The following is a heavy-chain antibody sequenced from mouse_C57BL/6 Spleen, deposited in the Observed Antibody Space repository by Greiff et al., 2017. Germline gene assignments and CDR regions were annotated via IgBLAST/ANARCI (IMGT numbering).Heavy chain of an antibody. V-gene: IGHV1-69*01. CDR1: GYTFTSYW. J-gene: IGHJ3*01. D-gene: IGHD2-1*01. CDR3: ARRGGNWFAY. Sequence: QVQLQQPGAELVMPGASVKLSCKASGYTFTSYWMHWVKQRPGQGLEWIGEIDPSYSYTNYNQKFKGKSTLTVDKSSSTAYMQLSSLTSEDSAVYCWARRGGNWFAYWGQGTLVTVSA. CDR2: IDPSYSYT.